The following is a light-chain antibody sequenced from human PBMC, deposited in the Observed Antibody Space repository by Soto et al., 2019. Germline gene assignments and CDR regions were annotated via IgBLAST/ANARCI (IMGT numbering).Light chain of an antibody. CDR2: GAS. V-gene: IGKV3-15*01. J-gene: IGKJ2*01. CDR3: QQSNNWPYT. Sequence: EIVMTHSPATLTVSPGDRATLSCRASQTVRDNLAWYQQKAGQAPRLLIYGASTRATGIPARFSGNGSGTEFTLTLDSLQSEDFARYFCQQSNNWPYTFGQGTKLEIK. CDR1: QTVRDN.